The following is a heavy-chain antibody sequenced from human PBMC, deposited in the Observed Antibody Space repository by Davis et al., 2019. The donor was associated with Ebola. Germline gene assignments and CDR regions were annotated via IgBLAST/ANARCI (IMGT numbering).Heavy chain of an antibody. CDR3: ASGELELRFAYYGMDV. V-gene: IGHV4-39*01. J-gene: IGHJ6*02. CDR1: GGSISSSSYY. D-gene: IGHD1-7*01. Sequence: PSETLSLTCTVSGGSISSSSYYWGWIRQPPGKGLEWIGSIYYSGSTYYNPSLKSRVTISVDTSKNQFSLKLSSVTAADTAVYYCASGELELRFAYYGMDVWGQGTTVTVSS. CDR2: IYYSGST.